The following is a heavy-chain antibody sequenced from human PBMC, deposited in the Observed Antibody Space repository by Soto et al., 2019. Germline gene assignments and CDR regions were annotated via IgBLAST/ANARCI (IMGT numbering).Heavy chain of an antibody. CDR2: ISAYNGNT. J-gene: IGHJ6*02. CDR3: ARCSGCSWSPYYHYGMDF. CDR1: GYTFTSYG. Sequence: ASVKGSCKASGYTFTSYGISWVRQAPGQGLEWMGWISAYNGNTNYAQKLQGRVTMTTDTSTSTAYMELRSLRSDDTAVYYCARCSGCSWSPYYHYGMDFWGPGTTGTGSS. D-gene: IGHD2-15*01. V-gene: IGHV1-18*01.